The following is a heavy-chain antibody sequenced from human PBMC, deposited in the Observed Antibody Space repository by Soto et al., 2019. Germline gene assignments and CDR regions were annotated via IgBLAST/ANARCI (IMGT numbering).Heavy chain of an antibody. CDR2: ISGSGDKT. Sequence: GGSLRLSCAASAFTFSTYAMSWVRQAPGKGLEWVSTISGSGDKTYYADSVRGRFTISRDNPRSTVLLQMNGLRADDTAVYFCAKDHCGTTTCYFDDWGQGTLVTVSS. CDR1: AFTFSTYA. CDR3: AKDHCGTTTCYFDD. D-gene: IGHD1-26*01. V-gene: IGHV3-23*01. J-gene: IGHJ4*02.